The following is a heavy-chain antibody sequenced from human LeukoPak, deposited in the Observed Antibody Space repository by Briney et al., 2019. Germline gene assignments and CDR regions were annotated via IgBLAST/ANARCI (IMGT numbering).Heavy chain of an antibody. D-gene: IGHD3-10*01. CDR3: ARDYGRSRDYGMDV. CDR1: GFTLSNYW. J-gene: IGHJ6*02. Sequence: GGSRRLSCAASGFTLSNYWMHWVRKAPGKGLVWVSRINADGSSASYADSVKGRFTISRDNAKNTLYLQMNSLRAEDTAMYYCARDYGRSRDYGMDVWGQGTTVTVSS. V-gene: IGHV3-74*01. CDR2: INADGSSA.